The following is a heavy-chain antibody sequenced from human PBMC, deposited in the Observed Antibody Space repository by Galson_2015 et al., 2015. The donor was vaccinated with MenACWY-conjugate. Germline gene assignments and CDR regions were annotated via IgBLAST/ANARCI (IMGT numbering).Heavy chain of an antibody. CDR3: ARQGRSGSYHSPFDY. J-gene: IGHJ4*02. D-gene: IGHD1-26*01. V-gene: IGHV4-39*01. Sequence: SETLSLTCSVSGGSISSNNYYWGWIRQPPGKGLEWIGTIYYSGSTYYNPSLNSRVTISVDTSKNQFSLKLSSVTAADTAIYYCARQGRSGSYHSPFDYCGRGTLVTVSS. CDR2: IYYSGST. CDR1: GGSISSNNYY.